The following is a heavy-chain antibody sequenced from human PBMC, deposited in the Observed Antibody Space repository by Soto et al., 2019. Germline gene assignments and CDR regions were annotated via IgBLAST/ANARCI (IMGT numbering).Heavy chain of an antibody. CDR3: ARGWGGCSGGSGYPDYYYYGMDV. D-gene: IGHD2-15*01. CDR2: IIPIFGTA. V-gene: IGHV1-69*12. J-gene: IGHJ6*02. CDR1: GGTFSSYA. Sequence: QVQLVQSGAEVKKPGSSVKVSCKASGGTFSSYAISWVRQAPGQGLEWMGGIIPIFGTANYAQKFQGRVTITADESTSTAYMELSSLRSEDTAVYYCARGWGGCSGGSGYPDYYYYGMDVWGQGTTVTVSS.